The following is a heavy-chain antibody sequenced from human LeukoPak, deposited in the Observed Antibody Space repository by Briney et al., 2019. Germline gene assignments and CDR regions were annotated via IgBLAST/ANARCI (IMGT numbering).Heavy chain of an antibody. V-gene: IGHV3-43D*03. CDR1: GFTFDNYA. J-gene: IGHJ4*02. D-gene: IGHD2-15*01. CDR2: ISWDGGST. Sequence: GGSLRPSCAASGFTFDNYAMHWVRQAPGKGLEWVSLISWDGGSTYYADSVKGRFTISRDNSKNTLYLQMNSLRAEDTAVYYCAKDLLYSCFDYWGQGTLVTVSS. CDR3: AKDLLYSCFDY.